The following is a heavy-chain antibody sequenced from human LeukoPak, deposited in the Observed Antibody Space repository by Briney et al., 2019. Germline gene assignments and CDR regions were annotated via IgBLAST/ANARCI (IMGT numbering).Heavy chain of an antibody. CDR2: TSGGGGIT. CDR3: AKDGWGCRSSSCYPLYYKAV. Sequence: GGSLTLSCTASGFTFDSYAIRWRRHAPGKGLEWVSRTSGGGGITKYADSVKGRFTISRDNSQYARFLQKNSLRAEETDVYFCAKDGWGCRSSSCYPLYYKAVWGKGTTVTVSS. D-gene: IGHD2-2*01. V-gene: IGHV3-23*01. CDR1: GFTFDSYA. J-gene: IGHJ6*03.